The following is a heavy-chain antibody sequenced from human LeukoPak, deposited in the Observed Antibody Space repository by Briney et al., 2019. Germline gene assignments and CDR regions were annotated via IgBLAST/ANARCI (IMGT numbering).Heavy chain of an antibody. D-gene: IGHD6-19*01. CDR1: GGSFSGYY. CDR3: ARARSGWQNNWFDP. V-gene: IGHV4-34*01. J-gene: IGHJ5*02. CDR2: INHSGST. Sequence: EASETLSLTCAVYGGSFSGYYWSWIRQPPGKGLEWIGEINHSGSTNYNPSLKSRVTISVDTSKNQFSLKLSSVTAADTAVYYCARARSGWQNNWFDPWGQGTLVTVSS.